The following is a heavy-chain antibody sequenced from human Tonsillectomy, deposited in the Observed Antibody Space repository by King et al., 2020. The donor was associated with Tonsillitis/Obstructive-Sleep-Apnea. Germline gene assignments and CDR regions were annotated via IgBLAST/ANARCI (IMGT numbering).Heavy chain of an antibody. Sequence: VTLKESGPVLVKPTETLTLTCTVSGFSLSNARMGVRWIRQPPGKALEWLEHIFSNDEKSYSTSLKSRLTISKDTSQSQVVLTMTTMDPVDTATYYCARIRTGYSYGVNWFDPWGQGTLVTVSS. CDR1: GFSLSNARMG. V-gene: IGHV2-26*01. D-gene: IGHD5-18*01. CDR3: ARIRTGYSYGVNWFDP. J-gene: IGHJ5*02. CDR2: IFSNDEK.